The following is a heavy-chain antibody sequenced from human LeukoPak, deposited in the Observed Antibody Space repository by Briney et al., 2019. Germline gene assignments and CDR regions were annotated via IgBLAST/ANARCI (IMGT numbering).Heavy chain of an antibody. CDR1: GGSFSGYY. D-gene: IGHD3-22*01. CDR3: ARAPGYYYDSSGYCLDY. J-gene: IGHJ4*02. CDR2: INHSGST. V-gene: IGHV4-34*01. Sequence: SETLSLTCAVYGGSFSGYYWSWIRQPPGRGLEWIGEINHSGSTNYNPSLKSRVTISVDTSKNQFSLELSSVTAADTAVYYCARAPGYYYDSSGYCLDYWGQGSMVTVSS.